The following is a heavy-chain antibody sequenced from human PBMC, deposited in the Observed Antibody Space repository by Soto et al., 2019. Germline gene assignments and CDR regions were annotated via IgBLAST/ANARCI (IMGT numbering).Heavy chain of an antibody. J-gene: IGHJ4*02. V-gene: IGHV1-2*04. CDR1: GYTFTGYY. CDR3: ARDVPVGSGWDRGIDY. D-gene: IGHD6-19*01. Sequence: ASVKVSCKASGYTFTGYYMHWVRQAPGQGLEWMGWINPNSGGTNYAQKFQGWVTMTRDTSISTAYMELSRLRSDDTAVYYCARDVPVGSGWDRGIDYWGPGTLVTVSS. CDR2: INPNSGGT.